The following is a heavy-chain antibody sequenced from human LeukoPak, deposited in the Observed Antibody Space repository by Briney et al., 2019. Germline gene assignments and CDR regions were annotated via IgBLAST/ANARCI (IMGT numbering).Heavy chain of an antibody. D-gene: IGHD6-13*01. CDR2: IIPIFGTA. V-gene: IGHV1-69*05. Sequence: SVEVSCKASGGTFSSYGISRVRQAPGQGLEWMGRIIPIFGTANYAQKFQGRVTITTDESTSTAYMELSSLRSEDTAVYYCGRAPGQQLVLTIWGQGTLVTVSS. CDR1: GGTFSSYG. CDR3: GRAPGQQLVLTI. J-gene: IGHJ4*02.